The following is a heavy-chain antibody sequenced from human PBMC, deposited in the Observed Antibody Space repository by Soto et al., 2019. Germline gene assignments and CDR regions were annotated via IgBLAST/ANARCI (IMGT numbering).Heavy chain of an antibody. D-gene: IGHD2-21*02. V-gene: IGHV1-46*01. J-gene: IGHJ4*02. CDR1: GDTFSDYY. CDR2: VNPSGGHT. CDR3: ARGGHVVVVTAALDY. Sequence: QVQLMQSGAEVKKPGASVKVSCKASGDTFSDYYIHWVRQAPGQGLEWMGTVNPSGGHTTYSQHFLGRVTMTRDSSTSTLHMELTCLTSEDTAVYYCARGGHVVVVTAALDYWGQGTLVTVSS.